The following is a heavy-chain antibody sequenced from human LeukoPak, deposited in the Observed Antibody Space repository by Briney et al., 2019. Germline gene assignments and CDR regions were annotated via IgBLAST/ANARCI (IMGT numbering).Heavy chain of an antibody. V-gene: IGHV3-49*03. J-gene: IGHJ4*02. CDR2: IRSEAYGGTT. CDR1: GFTFGDYA. D-gene: IGHD4-17*01. Sequence: PGGSLRLSCTGYGFTFGDYAMSWFRQAPGKGLEWVGFIRSEAYGGTTEYAASVKGRFTISRDDSRSIAYLQMNSLKTEDTALYFCARDPPTTGEFDYWGQGTLVTVSS. CDR3: ARDPPTTGEFDY.